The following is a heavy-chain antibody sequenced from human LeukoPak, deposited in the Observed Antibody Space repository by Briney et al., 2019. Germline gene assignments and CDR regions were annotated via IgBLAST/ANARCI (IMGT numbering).Heavy chain of an antibody. CDR3: ARYFPSDFDGQSYYFYYMDV. Sequence: ASVKVSCKASGYTFTGYYMHWVRQAPGQGLGWMGWINPNSGGTNYAQKFQGRVTMTRDTSISTAYMELSRLRSDDTAVYYCARYFPSDFDGQSYYFYYMDVWGKGTTVTISS. CDR1: GYTFTGYY. CDR2: INPNSGGT. V-gene: IGHV1-2*02. D-gene: IGHD4-23*01. J-gene: IGHJ6*03.